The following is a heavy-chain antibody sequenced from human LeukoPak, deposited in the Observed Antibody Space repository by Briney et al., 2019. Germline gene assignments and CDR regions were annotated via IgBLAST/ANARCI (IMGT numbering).Heavy chain of an antibody. D-gene: IGHD6-13*01. CDR3: AKAEYSSSFSTFDY. V-gene: IGHV3-23*01. CDR2: ISGSGGST. CDR1: GFRFSDFT. J-gene: IGHJ4*02. Sequence: GGSLRLSCAASGFRFSDFTMTWVRQAPGKGLEWVSAISGSGGSTYYADSVKGRFTISRDNSKNTLYLQMNSLRAEDTAVYYCAKAEYSSSFSTFDYWGQGTLVTVSS.